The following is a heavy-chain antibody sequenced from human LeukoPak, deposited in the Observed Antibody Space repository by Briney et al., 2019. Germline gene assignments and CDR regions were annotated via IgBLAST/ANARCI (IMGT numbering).Heavy chain of an antibody. CDR3: ARELLSSSWSYDAFDV. J-gene: IGHJ3*01. CDR1: GYTFTGYY. D-gene: IGHD6-13*01. V-gene: IGHV1-2*02. CDR2: INPNSGGT. Sequence: ASVKVSCKASGYTFTGYYMHWVRQAPGQGLEWMGWINPNSGGTNYAQKFQGRVTMTRDTSISTASMELSRLRSDDTAVYYCARELLSSSWSYDAFDVWGQGTMVTVSS.